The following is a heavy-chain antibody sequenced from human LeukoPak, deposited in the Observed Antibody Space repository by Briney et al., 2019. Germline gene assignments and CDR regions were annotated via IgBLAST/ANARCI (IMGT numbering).Heavy chain of an antibody. CDR3: ASTDSSSWNY. CDR1: GGSISSGSYY. Sequence: SETLSLTCTVSGGSISSGSYYWSWIRQPAGKGLEWTGRIYASGSTNYNPSLKSRVTISVDTSKNQFSLKLSSVTAADTAVYYCASTDSSSWNYWGQGTLVTVSS. J-gene: IGHJ4*02. D-gene: IGHD6-13*01. V-gene: IGHV4-61*02. CDR2: IYASGST.